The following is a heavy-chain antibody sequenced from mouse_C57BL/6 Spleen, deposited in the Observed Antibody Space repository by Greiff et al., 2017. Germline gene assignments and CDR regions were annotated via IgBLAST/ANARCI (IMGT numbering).Heavy chain of an antibody. V-gene: IGHV1-64*01. J-gene: IGHJ4*01. CDR1: GYTFTSYW. CDR3: ARSGRVYAMDY. Sequence: QVQLQQPGAELVKPGASVKLSCKASGYTFTSYWMHWVKQRPGQGLEWIGMIHPNSGSTNYNEKFKSKATLTVDKSSSTAYMQLSSLTSEDSAVYYCARSGRVYAMDYWGQGTSVTVSS. CDR2: IHPNSGST.